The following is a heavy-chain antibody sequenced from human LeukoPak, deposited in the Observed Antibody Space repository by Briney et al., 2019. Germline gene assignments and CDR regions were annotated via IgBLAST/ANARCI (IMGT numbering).Heavy chain of an antibody. D-gene: IGHD1-1*01. Sequence: TGGSLRLSCAASGFTFSSYEMNWVRQALGKGLEWVSYISSSGSTIYYADSVKGRFTISRDNAKNSLYLQMNSLRAEDTAVYYCARINWNGNFDYWGQGTLVTVSS. CDR2: ISSSGSTI. CDR3: ARINWNGNFDY. CDR1: GFTFSSYE. J-gene: IGHJ4*02. V-gene: IGHV3-48*03.